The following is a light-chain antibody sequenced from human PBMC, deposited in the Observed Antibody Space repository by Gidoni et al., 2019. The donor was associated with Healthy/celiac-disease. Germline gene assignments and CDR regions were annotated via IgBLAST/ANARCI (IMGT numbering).Light chain of an antibody. Sequence: EIVLTQSLATLSLSPGESATLTCRSSQYISSYLAWYQQKPGRAPRLLIYDASNRATGIPARFSGSGSGAEFTLTISSIEPEDFAVYYCQQRSNWPPNTFGQGTKLEIK. CDR3: QQRSNWPPNT. CDR2: DAS. CDR1: QYISSY. J-gene: IGKJ1*01. V-gene: IGKV3-11*01.